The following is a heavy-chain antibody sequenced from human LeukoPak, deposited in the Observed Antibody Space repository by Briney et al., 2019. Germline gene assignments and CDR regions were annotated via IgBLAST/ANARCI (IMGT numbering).Heavy chain of an antibody. CDR3: ARTGGSSSSVVYYYYYMDV. D-gene: IGHD6-6*01. J-gene: IGHJ6*03. CDR1: GYTFTSYD. V-gene: IGHV1-8*01. CDR2: MNPNSGNT. Sequence: GASVKVSCTASGYTFTSYDINWVRQATGQGLEWMGWMNPNSGNTGYAQKFQGRVTMTRNTSISTAYMELSSLRSEDTAVYYCARTGGSSSSVVYYYYYMDVWGKGTTVTVSS.